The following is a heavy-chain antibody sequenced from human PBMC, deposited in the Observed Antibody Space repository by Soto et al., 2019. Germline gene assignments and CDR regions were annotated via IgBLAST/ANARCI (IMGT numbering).Heavy chain of an antibody. D-gene: IGHD1-1*01. CDR1: GYRFSNYW. CDR3: ARRLSGPKEEYNAYYFYGLEV. CDR2: IDPNDYYS. J-gene: IGHJ6*02. V-gene: IGHV5-10-1*01. Sequence: GESLKISCQASGYRFSNYWITWVRQMPVKGLEWMGTIDPNDYYSNNSPSFQGHVTISADTSINTAYLHWSSLKASDTAIYYCARRLSGPKEEYNAYYFYGLEVWGQGTTVTVAS.